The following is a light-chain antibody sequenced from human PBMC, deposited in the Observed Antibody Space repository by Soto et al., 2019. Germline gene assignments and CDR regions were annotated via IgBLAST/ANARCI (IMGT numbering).Light chain of an antibody. V-gene: IGLV2-14*01. CDR3: ISYISSRIDYV. Sequence: QSALTQPASVSGSPGQSITISCTGTSSDVGGYNYVSWYQQHPGKAPKLMIYEFSNRPSGDSNRLSGSKSGNTASLTISGLQAVAEADYYRISYISSRIDYVFGTGTKVTVL. CDR2: EFS. J-gene: IGLJ1*01. CDR1: SSDVGGYNY.